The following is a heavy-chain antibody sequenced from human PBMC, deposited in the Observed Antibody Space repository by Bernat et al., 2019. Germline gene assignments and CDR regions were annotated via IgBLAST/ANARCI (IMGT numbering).Heavy chain of an antibody. J-gene: IGHJ6*03. Sequence: QVQLVQSGAEVKKPGSSVKVSCKASGGTFSSYAISWVRQAPGQGLEWMGGIIPIFGTANYAQKFQGRVTITADESTSTAYMELSSLRSEDTAVYYCARAGVPAVFVGKALYYYYYMDVWGKGTTVTVSS. CDR3: ARAGVPAVFVGKALYYYYYMDV. V-gene: IGHV1-69*01. CDR1: GGTFSSYA. CDR2: IIPIFGTA. D-gene: IGHD2-2*01.